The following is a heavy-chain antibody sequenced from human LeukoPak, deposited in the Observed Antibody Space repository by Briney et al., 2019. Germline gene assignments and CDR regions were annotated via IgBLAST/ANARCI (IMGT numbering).Heavy chain of an antibody. CDR1: GFTFSSYW. V-gene: IGHV3-7*03. CDR2: INHNGSVN. CDR3: ARGGGLDV. D-gene: IGHD3-16*01. Sequence: GGSLRLSCAVSGFTFSSYWMNWARQAPGKGLEWVASINHNGSVNYYVDSVKGRFTISRDNAKNSLYLQMSNLRAEDTAVYFCARGGGLDVWGQGATVTVSS. J-gene: IGHJ6*02.